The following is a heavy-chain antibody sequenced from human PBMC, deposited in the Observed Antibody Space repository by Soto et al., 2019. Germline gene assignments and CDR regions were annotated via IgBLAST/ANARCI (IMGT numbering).Heavy chain of an antibody. CDR3: ATEVWVYYDFWSGYSDY. CDR2: IKEDGSDM. Sequence: PGGSLRLSCAASGFTFSSYWMSWVRQAPGKGLEWVANIKEDGSDMYYVDSVKGRFTISRDNAKNSLYLQMNSLRAEDTAVYYCATEVWVYYDFWSGYSDYWGQGTLVTVSS. J-gene: IGHJ4*02. V-gene: IGHV3-7*01. D-gene: IGHD3-3*01. CDR1: GFTFSSYW.